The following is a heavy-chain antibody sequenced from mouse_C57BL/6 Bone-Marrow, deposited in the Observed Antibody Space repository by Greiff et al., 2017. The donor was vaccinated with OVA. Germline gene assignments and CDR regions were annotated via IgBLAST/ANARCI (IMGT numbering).Heavy chain of an antibody. J-gene: IGHJ2*01. Sequence: DVMLVESGGGLVKPGGSLKLSCAASGFTFSSYAMSWVRQTPEKRLEWVATISDGGSYTYYPDNVKGRFTISRDNAKNNLYLQMSHLKSEDTAMYYCARDLVVTTGYYFDYWGQGTTLTVSS. CDR3: ARDLVVTTGYYFDY. CDR2: ISDGGSYT. D-gene: IGHD2-12*01. CDR1: GFTFSSYA. V-gene: IGHV5-4*01.